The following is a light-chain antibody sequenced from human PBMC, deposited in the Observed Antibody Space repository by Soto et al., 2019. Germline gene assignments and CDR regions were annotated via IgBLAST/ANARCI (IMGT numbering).Light chain of an antibody. J-gene: IGLJ3*02. CDR1: SSDVGAYNY. CDR3: SSYTSGSTWV. V-gene: IGLV2-14*01. CDR2: EVS. Sequence: QSALTQPASVSGSPGQSITISCTGTSSDVGAYNYVSWYQQHPGKAPKLMIYEVSNRPSGVSTRFSGSKSGNTASLTISGLQAEDEGDYYCSSYTSGSTWVFGGGTKVTVL.